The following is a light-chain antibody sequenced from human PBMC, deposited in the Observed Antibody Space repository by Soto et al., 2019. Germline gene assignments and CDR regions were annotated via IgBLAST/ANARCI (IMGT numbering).Light chain of an antibody. J-gene: IGKJ4*01. CDR2: RAS. CDR3: QQRSNWLT. Sequence: IVMTQSPATLSVSPGERATLSCGASQSINSNLAWYQQKPGQAPRLLMFRASIRATGFPARFSGSGSGTEFNITISSLEPEDFAVYYCQQRSNWLTFGGGTKVDIK. V-gene: IGKV3-15*01. CDR1: QSINSN.